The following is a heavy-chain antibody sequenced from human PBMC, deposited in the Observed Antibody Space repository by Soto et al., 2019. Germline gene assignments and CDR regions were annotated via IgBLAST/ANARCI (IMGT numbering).Heavy chain of an antibody. J-gene: IGHJ4*02. CDR2: IYCSGCT. CDR3: ARRYGYSFDF. Sequence: SEALSLTCAVSGGSIRSSNWWSGARQPPGRGLEGSRDIYCSGCTKYNPPRKSRINILQGKSKKRFSLTHNSAATPGTAGYYCARRYGYSFDFWGQGTLGTVSS. CDR1: GGSIRSSNW. D-gene: IGHD1-1*01. V-gene: IGHV4-4*02.